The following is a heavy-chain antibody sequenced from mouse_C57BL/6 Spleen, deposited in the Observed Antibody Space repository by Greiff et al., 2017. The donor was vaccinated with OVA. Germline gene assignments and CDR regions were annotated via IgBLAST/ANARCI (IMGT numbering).Heavy chain of an antibody. Sequence: QVQLQQPGAELVKPGASVKLSCKASGYTFTSYWMHWVKQRPGQGLEWIGMIHPNSGSTNSNEKFKSKATLTVDKSSSTAYMQLSSLTSKDSAVYYCARADYYGSQVDYWGQGTSVTVSS. CDR2: IHPNSGST. D-gene: IGHD1-1*01. CDR1: GYTFTSYW. V-gene: IGHV1-64*01. CDR3: ARADYYGSQVDY. J-gene: IGHJ4*01.